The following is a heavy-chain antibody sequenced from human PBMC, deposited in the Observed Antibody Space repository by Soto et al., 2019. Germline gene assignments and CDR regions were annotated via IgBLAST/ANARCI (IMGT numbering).Heavy chain of an antibody. Sequence: GGSLRLSCAASGFTFSSYGMHWVRQAPGKGLEWVAVIWYDGSNKYYADSVKGRFTISTDNSKNTLYLQMNSLRAEDTAVYYCARENNWNYQNDFDYWGQGTLVTVSS. CDR1: GFTFSSYG. CDR2: IWYDGSNK. J-gene: IGHJ4*02. CDR3: ARENNWNYQNDFDY. D-gene: IGHD1-7*01. V-gene: IGHV3-33*01.